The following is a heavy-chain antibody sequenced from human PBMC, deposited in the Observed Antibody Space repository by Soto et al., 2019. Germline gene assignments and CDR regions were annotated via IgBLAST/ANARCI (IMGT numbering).Heavy chain of an antibody. V-gene: IGHV1-69*12. J-gene: IGHJ6*02. D-gene: IGHD2-15*01. CDR1: GGTFTTYA. Sequence: QVQLVQSGAEVKKPGSSVRVSCKAPGGTFTTYAITWVRQAPGQGLEWMGDIMPMFGTSTYAQKFQGRVTITANEAACTAYMELSSLRSEDTAVYFCARRRYCSGNSCCYYHGMDVWGQGTTVTVSS. CDR2: IMPMFGTS. CDR3: ARRRYCSGNSCCYYHGMDV.